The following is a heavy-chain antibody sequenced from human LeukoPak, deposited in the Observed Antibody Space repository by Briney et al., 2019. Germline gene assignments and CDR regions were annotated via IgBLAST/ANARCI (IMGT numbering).Heavy chain of an antibody. CDR2: YGPEDGKM. D-gene: IGHD3-10*01. CDR3: ATYRLFGSGTFLRMGFDS. J-gene: IGHJ4*02. CDR1: GHTLTELS. Sequence: ASVKVSCKVFGHTLTELSIHWVRQAPGKGLEWMGGYGPEDGKMFYAQKFQGRLTVTEDTSTDTGYMELSSLRSEDAAIYYCATYRLFGSGTFLRMGFDSWGQGTLVTVSS. V-gene: IGHV1-24*01.